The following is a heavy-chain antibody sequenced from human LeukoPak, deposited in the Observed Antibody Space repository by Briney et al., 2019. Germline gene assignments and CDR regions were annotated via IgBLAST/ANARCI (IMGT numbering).Heavy chain of an antibody. D-gene: IGHD5-18*01. J-gene: IGHJ4*02. CDR2: IWYDGSNK. CDR1: GFTFSSYG. CDR3: VKGRTYSSNTPFDQ. Sequence: PGRSLRLSCAASGFTFSSYGMHWVRQAPGKGLEWVAVIWYDGSNKYYADSVKGRFTISRDSAKNSLYLQMNSLRAEDTALYYCVKGRTYSSNTPFDQWGQGTLVTVSS. V-gene: IGHV3-33*03.